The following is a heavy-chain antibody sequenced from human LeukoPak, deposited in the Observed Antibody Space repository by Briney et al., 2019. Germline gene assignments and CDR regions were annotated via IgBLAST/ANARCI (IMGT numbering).Heavy chain of an antibody. D-gene: IGHD6-25*01. CDR2: IYYSGST. CDR3: ASAAADV. Sequence: KPSETLSFTCTVSGGSISSSSYYWGWIRQPPGKGLEWIGSIYYSGSTYYNPSLKSRVTISVDTSKNQFSLKLSSVTAADTAVYYCASAAADVWGQGTTVTVSS. V-gene: IGHV4-39*01. CDR1: GGSISSSSYY. J-gene: IGHJ6*02.